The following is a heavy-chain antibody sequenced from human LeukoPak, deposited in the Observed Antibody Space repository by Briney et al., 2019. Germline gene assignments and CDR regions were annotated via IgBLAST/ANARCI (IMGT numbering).Heavy chain of an antibody. V-gene: IGHV1-2*02. CDR2: INPNSGGT. J-gene: IGHJ5*02. CDR1: GYTFTGYY. CDR3: ARKGGTAMVDNWFDP. Sequence: ASVKVSCKASGYTFTGYYMHWVRQAPGQGLEWMGWINPNSGGTNYAQKFQGRVTMTRDTSISTAYMELSRLRSDDTAVYYCARKGGTAMVDNWFDPWGQGTLVTVSS. D-gene: IGHD5-18*01.